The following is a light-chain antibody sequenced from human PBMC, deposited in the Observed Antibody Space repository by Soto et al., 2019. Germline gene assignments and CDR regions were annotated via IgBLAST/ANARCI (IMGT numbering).Light chain of an antibody. CDR3: ISYSGSSSSYV. V-gene: IGLV2-14*01. CDR2: EVS. J-gene: IGLJ1*01. CDR1: SSDVGGYDY. Sequence: QSALTQPASVSGSPGQSITISCSGTSSDVGGYDYVSWYQQNPGKAPKLVIYEVSNRPSGVSNRFSGSKSGNTASLTISGLQAEDEAEYYCISYSGSSSSYVFGTGTKLTVL.